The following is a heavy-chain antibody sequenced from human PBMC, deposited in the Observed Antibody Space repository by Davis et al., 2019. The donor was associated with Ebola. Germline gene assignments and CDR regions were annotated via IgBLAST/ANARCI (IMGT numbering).Heavy chain of an antibody. Sequence: PGGSLRLSCAASGFTFSSYAMSWVRQAPGKGLEWVSSISSSSSYIYYADSVKGRFTISRDNAKNSLYLQMNSLRAEDTAVYYCARDDVRLIAVAGTGYYYGMDVWGKGTTVTVSS. CDR3: ARDDVRLIAVAGTGYYYGMDV. D-gene: IGHD6-19*01. J-gene: IGHJ6*04. V-gene: IGHV3-21*01. CDR1: GFTFSSYA. CDR2: ISSSSSYI.